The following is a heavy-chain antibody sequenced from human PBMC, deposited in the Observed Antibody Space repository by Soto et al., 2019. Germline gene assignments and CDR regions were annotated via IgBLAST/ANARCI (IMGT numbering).Heavy chain of an antibody. J-gene: IGHJ4*02. CDR2: ISGSGGST. CDR1: GFTFSSYA. V-gene: IGHV3-23*01. D-gene: IGHD3-3*01. CDR3: AKARAQYYYFCSGYPVDY. Sequence: EVQLLESGGGLVQPGGSLRLSCAASGFTFSSYAMSWVRQAPGKGLEWVSAISGSGGSTYYADSVKGRFTISRDNSKNTLYLQMNSLRAEDTAVYYCAKARAQYYYFCSGYPVDYWGQGTLVTVSS.